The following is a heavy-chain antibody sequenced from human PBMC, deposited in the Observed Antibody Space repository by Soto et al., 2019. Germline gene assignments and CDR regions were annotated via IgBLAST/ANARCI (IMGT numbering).Heavy chain of an antibody. CDR2: IYWHDDK. CDR3: AHRRQTRPSIRYFDWLSGNYFDY. V-gene: IGHV2-5*01. Sequence: QITLKESGPTLVKPTQTLTLTCTFSGFSLSPSGVGVGWIRQPPGKALEWLALIYWHDDKRYSPSLKSRLTITKDTSKNQVVLTMTNMDPVDTATYYCAHRRQTRPSIRYFDWLSGNYFDYWGQGTLVTVSS. CDR1: GFSLSPSGVG. D-gene: IGHD3-9*01. J-gene: IGHJ4*02.